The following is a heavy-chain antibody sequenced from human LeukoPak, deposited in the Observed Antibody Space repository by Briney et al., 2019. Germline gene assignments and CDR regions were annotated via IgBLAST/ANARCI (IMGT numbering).Heavy chain of an antibody. CDR1: GYTFTSYG. V-gene: IGHV1-18*01. J-gene: IGHJ4*02. CDR2: ISAYNGNT. CDR3: ARDLHIPYCTNGVCYQGDPFDY. D-gene: IGHD2-8*01. Sequence: GASVKVSCKASGYTFTSYGISWVRQAPGQGLEWMGWISAYNGNTNYAQKLQGRVTMTTDTSTSTAYMELRSLRSDDTAVYYCARDLHIPYCTNGVCYQGDPFDYWGQGTLVTVSS.